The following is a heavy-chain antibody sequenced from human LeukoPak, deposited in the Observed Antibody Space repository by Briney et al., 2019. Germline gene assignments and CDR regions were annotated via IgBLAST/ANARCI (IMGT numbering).Heavy chain of an antibody. CDR1: GFTFSSYG. V-gene: IGHV3-30*18. Sequence: GGSLRLSCAASGFTFSSYGMHWVRQAPGKGLEWVAVISYDGSNKYYADSVKGRFTVSRDNSKNTLYLQMNSLRAEDTAVYYCAKGTYYYGSTESTGSWYFDLWGRGTLVTVSS. CDR3: AKGTYYYGSTESTGSWYFDL. CDR2: ISYDGSNK. D-gene: IGHD3-10*01. J-gene: IGHJ2*01.